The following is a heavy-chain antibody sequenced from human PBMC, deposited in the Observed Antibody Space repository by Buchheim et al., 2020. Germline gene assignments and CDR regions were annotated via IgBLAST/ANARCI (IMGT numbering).Heavy chain of an antibody. CDR1: GFTFSNAW. J-gene: IGHJ4*02. CDR3: TTDSGIAALYYFDY. V-gene: IGHV3-15*01. Sequence: EVQLVESGGGLVKPGGSLRLSCAASGFTFSNAWMSWVRQAPGKGLEWAGRIKSKTDGGTTDYAAPVKGRFTISRDDSKNTLYLQMNSLKTEDTAVYYCTTDSGIAALYYFDYWGQGTL. CDR2: IKSKTDGGTT. D-gene: IGHD6-6*01.